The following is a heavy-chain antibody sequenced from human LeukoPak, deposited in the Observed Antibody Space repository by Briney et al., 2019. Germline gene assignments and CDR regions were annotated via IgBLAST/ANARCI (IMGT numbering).Heavy chain of an antibody. Sequence: PSGGSLRLSCAASGFTLSNYWMHWVRQAPGKGLAWVSRISTDGRTTSYADSVKGRFTISRHNAENTLYLQMNSLKTEDTAVYYCTTEPGVATISFYWGQGTLVTVSS. J-gene: IGHJ4*02. CDR2: ISTDGRTT. CDR3: TTEPGVATISFY. D-gene: IGHD5-12*01. CDR1: GFTLSNYW. V-gene: IGHV3-74*01.